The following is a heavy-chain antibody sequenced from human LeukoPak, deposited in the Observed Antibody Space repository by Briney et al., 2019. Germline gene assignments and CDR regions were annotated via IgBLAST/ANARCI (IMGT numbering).Heavy chain of an antibody. CDR2: IYPGDSDT. V-gene: IGHV5-51*01. D-gene: IGHD5-24*01. J-gene: IGHJ4*02. CDR1: GYIFTSYW. CDR3: VSLDGYNDWLSY. Sequence: GESLKISWKGSGYIFTSYWIGLVRQMPGKGLEWMGIIYPGDSDTRYSPSFQCLVTISAGKYISTAYLQWSSLKASDTAMYYCVSLDGYNDWLSYWGQGTLVTVSS.